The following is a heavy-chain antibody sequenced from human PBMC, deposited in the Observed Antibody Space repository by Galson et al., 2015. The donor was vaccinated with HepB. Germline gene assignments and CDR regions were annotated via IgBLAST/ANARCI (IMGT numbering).Heavy chain of an antibody. CDR1: GDSNFIYY. J-gene: IGHJ4*02. Sequence: SETLSLTCTVSGDSNFIYYWTWIRQPPGKGLEWIGYIYYSGSTNYNPSLKSRVTISADTSKNQFSLKLNSVTAADTAVYYCARGWRWTYLSEGFDYWGQGTLVTVSS. V-gene: IGHV4-59*08. CDR2: IYYSGST. D-gene: IGHD1-1*01. CDR3: ARGWRWTYLSEGFDY.